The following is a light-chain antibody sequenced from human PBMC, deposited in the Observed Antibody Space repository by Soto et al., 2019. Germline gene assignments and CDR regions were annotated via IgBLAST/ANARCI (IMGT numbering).Light chain of an antibody. V-gene: IGKV1-5*03. J-gene: IGKJ1*01. Sequence: DIQMTQSPSSLSASVGDRVTITCRASQSLNRWLAWYQQKPGKAPKLLIYEASSLESGVPSRFSGRGSGTEITLTISSLQTDDFATYYCQQYSGYSRTFGQGTKVEIK. CDR2: EAS. CDR3: QQYSGYSRT. CDR1: QSLNRW.